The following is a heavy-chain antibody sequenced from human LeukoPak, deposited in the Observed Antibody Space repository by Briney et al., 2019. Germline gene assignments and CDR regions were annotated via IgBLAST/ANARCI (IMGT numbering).Heavy chain of an antibody. V-gene: IGHV3-48*04. D-gene: IGHD2-15*01. CDR1: GFTFNNAW. CDR2: ISSSCSTI. Sequence: GGSLRLSCATSGFTFNNAWMSWVRQAPGKGLGGGSYISSSCSTIYYADSVKGRFTISRDNAKNSLYLQMNSLRAEDTAVYYCARGYCSGGSCSSFDYWGQGTLVTVSS. J-gene: IGHJ4*02. CDR3: ARGYCSGGSCSSFDY.